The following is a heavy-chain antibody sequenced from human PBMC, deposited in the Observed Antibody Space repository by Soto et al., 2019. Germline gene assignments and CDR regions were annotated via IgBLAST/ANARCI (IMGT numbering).Heavy chain of an antibody. Sequence: PEGSLRLSCSASGFNFSSYAMHWVRQAPGKGLEYVSAISSNGGSTYYADSVKGRFTISRDNSKNTLYLQMSSLRAEDTAVYYCVKAYYYDSSGYYFSVFDIWGQRTMVPVS. CDR3: VKAYYYDSSGYYFSVFDI. V-gene: IGHV3-64D*06. J-gene: IGHJ3*02. CDR2: ISSNGGST. D-gene: IGHD3-22*01. CDR1: GFNFSSYA.